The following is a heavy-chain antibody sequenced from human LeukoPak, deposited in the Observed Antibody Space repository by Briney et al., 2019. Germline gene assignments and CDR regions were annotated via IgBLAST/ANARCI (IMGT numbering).Heavy chain of an antibody. CDR3: ARPRELLWFGLDWYFDL. V-gene: IGHV4-39*07. D-gene: IGHD3-10*01. Sequence: SETLSLTCTVSGGSISSSSYYWGWIRQPPGKGLEWIGSIYYSGSTYYNPSLKSRVTISVDTSKNQFSLKLSSVTAADTAVYYCARPRELLWFGLDWYFDLWGRGTLVTVSS. CDR2: IYYSGST. J-gene: IGHJ2*01. CDR1: GGSISSSSYY.